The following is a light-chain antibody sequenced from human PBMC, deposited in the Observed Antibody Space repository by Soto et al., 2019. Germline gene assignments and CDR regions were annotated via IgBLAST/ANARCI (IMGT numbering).Light chain of an antibody. CDR2: DVS. J-gene: IGLJ2*01. CDR3: FSYSTSRARI. CDR1: RSDVGGYNY. Sequence: LTQPASVSGSPEQSITISCTGTRSDVGGYNYVSWYKQKPGKAPKLVIYDVSHRPSGVSDRFFGSKSGNTASLIISGLQAEDEADYYCFSYSTSRARIFGGGTKVTVL. V-gene: IGLV2-14*01.